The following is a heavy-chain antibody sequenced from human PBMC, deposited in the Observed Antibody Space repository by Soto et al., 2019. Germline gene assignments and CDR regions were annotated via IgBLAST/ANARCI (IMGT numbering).Heavy chain of an antibody. CDR3: ARHRYSYGVYYFDY. CDR1: GGSISNYY. V-gene: IGHV4-59*08. J-gene: IGHJ4*02. D-gene: IGHD5-18*01. CDR2: IYYSGST. Sequence: LETLSLTCIVSGGSISNYYWSWIRQPPGKGLEWIGYIYYSGSTNYNPSLTSRVTISVDTSKNQFSLKLSSVTAADTAVYYCARHRYSYGVYYFDYWGQGTLVTVSS.